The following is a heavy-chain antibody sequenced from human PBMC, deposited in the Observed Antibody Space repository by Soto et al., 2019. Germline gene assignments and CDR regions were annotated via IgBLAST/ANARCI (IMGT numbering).Heavy chain of an antibody. Sequence: QVQLVQSGAEVKKPGASVKVSCKTSGYTFTTFAMHWVRQAPGQSLEWMGYINAGNGNIKYAQKFQERVTITRDTSARTVYMELSRLTSEDTAIYYCARLRVDIWSAAFFDHWGQGTLVTVSS. CDR3: ARLRVDIWSAAFFDH. V-gene: IGHV1-3*01. D-gene: IGHD3-3*01. CDR2: INAGNGNI. J-gene: IGHJ4*02. CDR1: GYTFTTFA.